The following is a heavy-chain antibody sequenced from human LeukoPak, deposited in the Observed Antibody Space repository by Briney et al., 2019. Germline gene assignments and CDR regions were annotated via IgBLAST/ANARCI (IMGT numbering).Heavy chain of an antibody. Sequence: SETLSLTCTVSGGSISSGDYYWSWIRQPPGKGLEWIGYIYYSGSTNYNPSLKSRVTISVDTSKNQFSLKLNSVTAADTAVYYCARALLRPWFDPWGQGTLVTVSS. CDR2: IYYSGST. J-gene: IGHJ5*02. D-gene: IGHD3-22*01. V-gene: IGHV4-61*08. CDR1: GGSISSGDYY. CDR3: ARALLRPWFDP.